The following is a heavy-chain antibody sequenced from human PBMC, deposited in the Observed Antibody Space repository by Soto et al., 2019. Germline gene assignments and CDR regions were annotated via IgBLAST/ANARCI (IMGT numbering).Heavy chain of an antibody. CDR3: VKDAGGSGWYEQLDFAH. CDR1: GFTFSHYA. CDR2: ISSNGIST. V-gene: IGHV3-64D*06. D-gene: IGHD6-19*01. Sequence: GGSLRLACSASGFTFSHYAMHWVRQAPGKGLEYVSVISSNGISTYYAESVKGRFTISRDNSKNTLYLQMSSLRIEDTALYHCVKDAGGSGWYEQLDFAHWGQGALVTVSS. J-gene: IGHJ4*02.